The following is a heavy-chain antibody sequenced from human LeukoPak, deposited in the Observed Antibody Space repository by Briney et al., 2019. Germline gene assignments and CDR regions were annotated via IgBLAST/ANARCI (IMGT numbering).Heavy chain of an antibody. V-gene: IGHV3-30*18. D-gene: IGHD3-22*01. CDR1: GFTFSSYG. CDR3: AKDSDYYDSSGYYYAGAFDI. J-gene: IGHJ3*02. CDR2: ISYDGSNK. Sequence: GTLRLSCAASGFTFSSYGMHWVRQAPGKGLEWVAVISYDGSNKYYADSVKGRFTISRDNSKNTLYLQMNSLRAEDTAVYYCAKDSDYYDSSGYYYAGAFDIWGQGTMVTVSS.